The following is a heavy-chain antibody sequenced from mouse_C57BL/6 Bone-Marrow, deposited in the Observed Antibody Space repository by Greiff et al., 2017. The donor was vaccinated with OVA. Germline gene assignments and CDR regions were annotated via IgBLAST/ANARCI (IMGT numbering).Heavy chain of an antibody. Sequence: QVQLQQPGAELVKPGASVKLSCKASGYTFTSYWMQWVKQRPGQGLEWIGEIDPSDSYTNYNQKFKGQATLTVDTASSTAYMQLSSLTSEDSAVYDCASAVFAYWGQGTLVTVSA. V-gene: IGHV1-50*01. CDR1: GYTFTSYW. CDR3: ASAVFAY. CDR2: IDPSDSYT. J-gene: IGHJ3*01.